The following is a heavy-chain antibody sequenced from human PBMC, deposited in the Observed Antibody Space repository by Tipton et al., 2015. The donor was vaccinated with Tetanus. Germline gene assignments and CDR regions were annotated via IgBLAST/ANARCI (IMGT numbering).Heavy chain of an antibody. V-gene: IGHV3-33*01. CDR3: AREADCSGGGCFSGDFDN. J-gene: IGHJ4*02. D-gene: IGHD2-15*01. CDR1: GFIFSSYG. CDR2: SWYDGTDK. Sequence: SLRLSCAASGFIFSSYGIHWVRQAPGKGLEWVAVSWYDGTDKYYADSVKGRFTISRDNSKNTLYLEMNSLRAEDTALYYCAREADCSGGGCFSGDFDNWGQGTQVTVSS.